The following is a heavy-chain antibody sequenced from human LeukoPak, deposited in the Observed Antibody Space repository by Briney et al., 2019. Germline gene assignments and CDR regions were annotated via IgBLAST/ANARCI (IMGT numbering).Heavy chain of an antibody. CDR2: INHSGST. J-gene: IGHJ6*03. CDR3: ARDIRGYSYGYRTAYYYYMDV. D-gene: IGHD5-18*01. Sequence: SETLSLTCTVSGGSISSSSYYWGWIRQPPGKGLEWIGEINHSGSTNYNPSLKSRVTISVDTSKNQFSLKLSSVTAADTAVYYCARDIRGYSYGYRTAYYYYMDVWGKGTTVTVSS. CDR1: GGSISSSSYY. V-gene: IGHV4-39*07.